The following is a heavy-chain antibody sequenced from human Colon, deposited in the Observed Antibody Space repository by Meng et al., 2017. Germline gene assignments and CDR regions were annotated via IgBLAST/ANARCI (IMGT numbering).Heavy chain of an antibody. CDR1: GFTFDDYA. J-gene: IGHJ5*02. Sequence: EMQLVGSGGVVVQPGGSLRLTCAASGFTFDDYAMHWVRQAPGKGLEWVSLISWDGGSTYYADSVKGRFTISRDNSKNSLYLQMNSLRAEDTALYYCARGYCSGVCQGFGNWGQGALVTVSS. V-gene: IGHV3-43D*04. CDR3: ARGYCSGVCQGFGN. CDR2: ISWDGGST. D-gene: IGHD2-15*01.